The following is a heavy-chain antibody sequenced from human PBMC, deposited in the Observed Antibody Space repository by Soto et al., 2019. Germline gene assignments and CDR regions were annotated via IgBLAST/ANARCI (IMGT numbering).Heavy chain of an antibody. J-gene: IGHJ4*02. CDR3: AKAKYSGSSYFDY. Sequence: QVQLVESGGGVVQPGRSLRLSCATSGFTFSTYGMHWVRQAPGKGLEWVAVISSDGSNKYQADSVKGRFTISRDNXENTLYLQMNSLRAEDTAVYYCAKAKYSGSSYFDYWGQGTLVTVSS. CDR1: GFTFSTYG. V-gene: IGHV3-30*18. D-gene: IGHD1-26*01. CDR2: ISSDGSNK.